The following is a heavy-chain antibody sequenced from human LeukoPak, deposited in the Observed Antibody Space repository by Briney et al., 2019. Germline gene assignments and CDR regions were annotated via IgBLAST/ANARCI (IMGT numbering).Heavy chain of an antibody. D-gene: IGHD4-17*01. CDR3: ARESVPGYGDQSFY. Sequence: SETLSLTCTVSGGSISSHDWSWIRQPPGKGLEWVGYIYYSGSTYYNPSLKSRVTISVDTSKNQFSLKLSSVTAADTAVYYCARESVPGYGDQSFYWGQGTLVTVSS. V-gene: IGHV4-59*11. CDR2: IYYSGST. J-gene: IGHJ4*02. CDR1: GGSISSHD.